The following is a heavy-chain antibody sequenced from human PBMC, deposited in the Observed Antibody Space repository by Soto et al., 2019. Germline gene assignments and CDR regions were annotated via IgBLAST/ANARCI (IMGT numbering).Heavy chain of an antibody. J-gene: IGHJ4*02. CDR1: GFTFSSYG. D-gene: IGHD2-2*01. CDR3: ARDPVCSSTSCYRNAGGYFDY. Sequence: QVQLVESGGGVVQPGRSLRLSCAASGFTFSSYGMHWVRQAPGKGLEWVAVIWYDGSNKYYADSVKGRFTISRDNSKNTLYLQMNSLRAEDTAVYYCARDPVCSSTSCYRNAGGYFDYWGQGTLVTVSS. V-gene: IGHV3-33*01. CDR2: IWYDGSNK.